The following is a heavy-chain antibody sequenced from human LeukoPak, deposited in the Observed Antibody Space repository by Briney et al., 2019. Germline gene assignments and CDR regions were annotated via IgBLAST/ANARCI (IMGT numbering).Heavy chain of an antibody. Sequence: SGPTLVKPPQTLTLTCTFSGFSLSTSGVGVGWIRQPPGKALEWLALIYLDDDKRYSPSLKSRLTITKDASKNQVVLTMTNMDPVDTATYYCAHRRGREMATKKSYYFDYWGQGTLVTVSS. D-gene: IGHD5-24*01. V-gene: IGHV2-5*02. CDR2: IYLDDDK. CDR3: AHRRGREMATKKSYYFDY. CDR1: GFSLSTSGVG. J-gene: IGHJ4*02.